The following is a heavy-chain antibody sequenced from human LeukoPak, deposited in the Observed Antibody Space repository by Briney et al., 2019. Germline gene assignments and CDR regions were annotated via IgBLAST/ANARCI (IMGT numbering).Heavy chain of an antibody. CDR2: FDPEDGET. Sequence: ASVKVSCKVSGYTLTELSMHWVRQAPGKGLEWMGGFDPEDGETIYAQKFQGRVTMTEDTSTDTAYMELSSLRSEDTAVYYCARAQSFHDYSNDWGQGTLVTVSS. V-gene: IGHV1-24*01. CDR3: ARAQSFHDYSND. CDR1: GYTLTELS. D-gene: IGHD4-11*01. J-gene: IGHJ4*02.